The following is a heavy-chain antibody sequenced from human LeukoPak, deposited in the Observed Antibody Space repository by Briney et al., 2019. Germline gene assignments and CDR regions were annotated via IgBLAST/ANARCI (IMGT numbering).Heavy chain of an antibody. CDR2: ITSSGNTI. D-gene: IGHD4-17*01. CDR1: GFTFSSYE. CDR3: ARLTTMTTTGGPFDY. V-gene: IGHV3-48*03. J-gene: IGHJ4*02. Sequence: GGSLRLSCAASGFTFSSYEMNWVRQAPGKGLEWVSYITSSGNTIYYADSVKGRFTLSRDNAKNSLYLQMNSLRAEDTAVYYCARLTTMTTTGGPFDYWGQGTLVTVSS.